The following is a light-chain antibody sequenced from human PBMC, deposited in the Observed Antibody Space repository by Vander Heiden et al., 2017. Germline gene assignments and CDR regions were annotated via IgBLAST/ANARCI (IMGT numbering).Light chain of an antibody. CDR3: AAWDDSLSVV. V-gene: IGLV1-47*01. J-gene: IGLJ2*01. CDR2: RDF. Sequence: QSVLTQPHSASGNPGQRVTISCSGSSSNVGSNSVYWYQHPPGTAPKLLIYRDFQRPSGVPDRFSASKSGTSASLAISGLRSEDEAHYYCAAWDDSLSVVFGGGTKLTVL. CDR1: SSNVGSNS.